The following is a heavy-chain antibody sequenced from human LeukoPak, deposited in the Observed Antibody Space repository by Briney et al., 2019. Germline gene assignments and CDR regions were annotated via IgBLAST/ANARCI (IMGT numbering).Heavy chain of an antibody. V-gene: IGHV1-2*02. J-gene: IGHJ5*01. Sequence: GASVKVSCKASGYTFSDYYMHWVRQAPGQGLEWIGWINPNSGGTKYAQEFQGRVTMTRDTSISTAYIEVSRLRSDDTAVYYCMREVGSINWYAYWGQGTLVTVSS. CDR2: INPNSGGT. CDR1: GYTFSDYY. D-gene: IGHD6-13*01. CDR3: MREVGSINWYAY.